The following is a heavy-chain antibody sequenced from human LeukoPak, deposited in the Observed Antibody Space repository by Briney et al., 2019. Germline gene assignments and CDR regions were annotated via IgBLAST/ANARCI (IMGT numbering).Heavy chain of an antibody. CDR1: GYTFTGYY. CDR2: INPNSGGT. D-gene: IGHD3-22*01. J-gene: IGHJ4*02. Sequence: ASVKVSCKASGYTFTGYYMHWVRQATGQGLEWMGWINPNSGGTNYAQKFQGRVTKTRDTSISTAYMELSRLRSDDTAVYYRARYYDSSGYPFDYWGQGTLVTVSS. V-gene: IGHV1-2*02. CDR3: ARYYDSSGYPFDY.